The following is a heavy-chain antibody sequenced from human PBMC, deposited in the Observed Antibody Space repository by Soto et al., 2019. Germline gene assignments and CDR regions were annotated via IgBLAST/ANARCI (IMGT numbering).Heavy chain of an antibody. V-gene: IGHV3-48*01. Sequence: SLRVSCAASGFTFSSYSMNWVRQAPGKGLEWVSYISSSSSTIYYADSVKGRFTISRDNAKNSLYLQMNSLRAEDTAVYYCASLITMLIVVIDDALDIWGQGTMVTVSS. CDR1: GFTFSSYS. CDR3: ASLITMLIVVIDDALDI. D-gene: IGHD3-22*01. CDR2: ISSSSSTI. J-gene: IGHJ3*02.